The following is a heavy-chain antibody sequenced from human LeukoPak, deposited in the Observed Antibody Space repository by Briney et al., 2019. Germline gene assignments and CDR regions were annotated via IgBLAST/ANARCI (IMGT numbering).Heavy chain of an antibody. CDR2: ISAYNGNT. V-gene: IGHV1-18*01. CDR1: GYTFTSYG. D-gene: IGHD2-2*01. Sequence: ASVKVSCKASGYTFTSYGVSWVRQAPGQGLEWMGWISAYNGNTNYVQKLQGGVTMTTDTSTSTAYMELRSLRSDDTAVYYCARDVRYCSSTSCYPYYYYGMDVWGQGTTVTVSS. J-gene: IGHJ6*02. CDR3: ARDVRYCSSTSCYPYYYYGMDV.